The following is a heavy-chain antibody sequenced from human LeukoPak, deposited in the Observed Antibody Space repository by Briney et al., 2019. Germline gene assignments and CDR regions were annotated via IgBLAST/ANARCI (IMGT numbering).Heavy chain of an antibody. D-gene: IGHD5-24*01. CDR1: GYSINSGYY. V-gene: IGHV4-38-2*02. CDR2: IYHSGST. Sequence: SETLSLTCTVSGYSINSGYYWGWIRQPPGKGLEWIAIIYHSGSTYYNPSLKSRVTISVDTSKNQFSLKLSSVTAADTAVYYCAKVLRDGYNLDYWGQGTLVTVSS. CDR3: AKVLRDGYNLDY. J-gene: IGHJ4*02.